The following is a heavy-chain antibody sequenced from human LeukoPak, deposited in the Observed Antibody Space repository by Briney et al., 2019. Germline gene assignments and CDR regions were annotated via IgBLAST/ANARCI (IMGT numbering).Heavy chain of an antibody. CDR2: IYTSGST. V-gene: IGHV4-4*07. CDR1: GGSISSYY. CDR3: ARDEGYCSSTSCPVYYYYGMDV. D-gene: IGHD2-2*01. J-gene: IGHJ6*02. Sequence: SETLSLTCTVSGGSISSYYWSWIRQPAGKGLEWIGRIYTSGSTNHNPSLKSRVTMSVDTSKNQFSLKLSSVTAADTAVYYCARDEGYCSSTSCPVYYYYGMDVWGQGTTVTVSS.